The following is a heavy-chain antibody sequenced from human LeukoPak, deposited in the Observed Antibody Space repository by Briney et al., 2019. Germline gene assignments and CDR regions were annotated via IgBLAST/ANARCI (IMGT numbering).Heavy chain of an antibody. CDR3: ARGRGIDY. CDR2: IKQDGSEK. Sequence: PGGSLRLSCAASGFTFSGYWMSWVRQAPGKGLEWVANIKQDGSEKYYVDSVKGRFTISRDNAKNSLYLQMNRLRAEDTAVYYCARGRGIDYWGQGALVTVSS. CDR1: GFTFSGYW. D-gene: IGHD3-10*01. J-gene: IGHJ4*02. V-gene: IGHV3-7*01.